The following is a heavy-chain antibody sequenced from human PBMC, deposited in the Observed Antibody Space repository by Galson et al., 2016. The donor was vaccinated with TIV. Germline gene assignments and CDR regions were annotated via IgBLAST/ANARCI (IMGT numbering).Heavy chain of an antibody. J-gene: IGHJ6*02. Sequence: SVKVSCKASGGRLSTYSINWVRQAPGQGLEWMGRIIPIPGIADYAQKFQDRVTITADTSTSTAYMDLSSLKSEDTAVYYCTTMRYDGGGYRNLNGMDVWGQG. D-gene: IGHD3-22*01. CDR2: IIPIPGIA. CDR3: TTMRYDGGGYRNLNGMDV. V-gene: IGHV1-69*02. CDR1: GGRLSTYS.